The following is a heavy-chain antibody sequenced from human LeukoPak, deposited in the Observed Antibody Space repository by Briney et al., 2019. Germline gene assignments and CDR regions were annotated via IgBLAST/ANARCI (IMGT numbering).Heavy chain of an antibody. CDR1: GGSISSSNW. D-gene: IGHD2-2*01. CDR3: ARGSGYCSRTSCYLYHFDS. Sequence: PSGTLSLTCAVSGGSISSSNWWSWVRQPPGKGLEWIGEIYHSGSTNYNPSLKSRVTISVDKSKNQFSLKLSSVTAADTAVYYCARGSGYCSRTSCYLYHFDSWGQGTLVTVSS. V-gene: IGHV4-4*02. CDR2: IYHSGST. J-gene: IGHJ4*02.